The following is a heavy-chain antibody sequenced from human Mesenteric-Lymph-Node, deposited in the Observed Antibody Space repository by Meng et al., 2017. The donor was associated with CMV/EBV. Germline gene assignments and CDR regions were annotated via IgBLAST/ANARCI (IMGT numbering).Heavy chain of an antibody. V-gene: IGHV3-23*01. J-gene: IGHJ4*02. Sequence: VFTFSSYVIWWGRRAPRKVVEGVSAISGSGGSTYYADSVKGLFTISRDNSKNTLYLQMSSLRAEDTDVYYCANEGITMIRGVIPYWGQGTLVTVSS. CDR3: ANEGITMIRGVIPY. CDR2: ISGSGGST. D-gene: IGHD3-10*01. CDR1: VFTFSSYV.